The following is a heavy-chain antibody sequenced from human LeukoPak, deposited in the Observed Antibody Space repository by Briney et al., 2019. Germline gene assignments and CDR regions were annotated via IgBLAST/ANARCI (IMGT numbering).Heavy chain of an antibody. CDR1: GGSISSGGYY. Sequence: PSETLSLTCTVSGGSISSGGYYWSWIRQHPGKGLEWIGYIYYSGSTYYNPSLKSRVTISVDTSKNQFSLKLSSVTAADTAVYYCARGASLTVTTKNNWFDPWGQGTLVTVSS. CDR2: IYYSGST. V-gene: IGHV4-31*03. CDR3: ARGASLTVTTKNNWFDP. J-gene: IGHJ5*02. D-gene: IGHD4-11*01.